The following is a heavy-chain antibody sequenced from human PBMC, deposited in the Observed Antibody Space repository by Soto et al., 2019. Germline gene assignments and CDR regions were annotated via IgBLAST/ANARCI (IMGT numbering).Heavy chain of an antibody. D-gene: IGHD1-1*01. J-gene: IGHJ6*02. CDR1: GFTFSSYG. V-gene: IGHV3-30*18. Sequence: QVQLVESGGGVVQPGRSLRLSCAASGFTFSSYGMHWVRQAPGKGLEWVAVISYDGSKKYYADSVKGRFTISRDNSKNTLYLQMNRLRAEDTAVYYCANDTRYNWNDWGGPYYYYYYGMDVWGQGTTVTVSS. CDR2: ISYDGSKK. CDR3: ANDTRYNWNDWGGPYYYYYYGMDV.